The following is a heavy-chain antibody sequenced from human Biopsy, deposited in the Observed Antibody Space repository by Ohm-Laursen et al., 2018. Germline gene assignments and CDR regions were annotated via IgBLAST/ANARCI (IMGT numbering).Heavy chain of an antibody. CDR3: ARELGDFWGGRQFDF. D-gene: IGHD3-3*01. V-gene: IGHV1-2*02. CDR1: AYSFADHR. Sequence: SVNASCKASAYSFADHRIHWVRQAPGQGLEWMGWIDPISGGTNYARKFQGRVTMTRDTSISTTYMELRRLTSDDTAVFYCARELGDFWGGRQFDFWGQGTLVTVSS. J-gene: IGHJ5*01. CDR2: IDPISGGT.